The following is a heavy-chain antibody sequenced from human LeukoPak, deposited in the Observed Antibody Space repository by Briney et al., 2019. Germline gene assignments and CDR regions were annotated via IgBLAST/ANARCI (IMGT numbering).Heavy chain of an antibody. J-gene: IGHJ3*02. CDR2: ISYDGSNK. CDR3: ARAHGTNAFDI. V-gene: IGHV3-30-3*01. Sequence: GGSLRLSCAASGFTFSSYAMHWVRQAPGKGLEWVAVISYDGSNKYYADSVKGRFTISRDNSKNTLYLQMNSLRAEDTAVYYCARAHGTNAFDIWGQGTMVTVSS. CDR1: GFTFSSYA.